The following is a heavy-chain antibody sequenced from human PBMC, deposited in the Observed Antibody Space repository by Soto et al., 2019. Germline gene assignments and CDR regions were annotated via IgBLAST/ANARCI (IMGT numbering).Heavy chain of an antibody. Sequence: SETLSLTCAVSGGSISSGGYYWSWIRQPPGKGLEWIAYIYSSGSTNYNPSLKSRVTISVDTSKNQISLKLTSVTAADPAVYYCARSYGGDWAHDYWGQGTLFTVSS. J-gene: IGHJ4*02. D-gene: IGHD2-21*02. CDR3: ARSYGGDWAHDY. CDR1: GGSISSGGYY. CDR2: IYSSGST. V-gene: IGHV4-61*08.